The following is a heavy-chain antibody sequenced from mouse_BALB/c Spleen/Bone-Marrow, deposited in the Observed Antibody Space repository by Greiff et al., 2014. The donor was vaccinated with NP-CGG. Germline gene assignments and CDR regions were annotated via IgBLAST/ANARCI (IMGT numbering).Heavy chain of an antibody. CDR3: AREYGYFDV. Sequence: EVKLQESGGGLVQPGGSLRLSCATSGFTFTDYYMSWVRQPPGKALEWLGFIRNKASGYTTDYSASVKGRFTISRDNSQSILYLQMSTLRAEDSATYYCAREYGYFDVWGAGTTVTVSS. J-gene: IGHJ1*01. D-gene: IGHD1-1*02. V-gene: IGHV7-3*02. CDR2: IRNKASGYTT. CDR1: GFTFTDYY.